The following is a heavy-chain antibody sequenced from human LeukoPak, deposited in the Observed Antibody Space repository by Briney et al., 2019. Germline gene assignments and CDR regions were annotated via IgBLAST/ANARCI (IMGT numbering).Heavy chain of an antibody. V-gene: IGHV4-34*01. J-gene: IGHJ4*02. CDR2: INHSGST. D-gene: IGHD2/OR15-2a*01. CDR3: ASRRIHKSPLGY. Sequence: SETLSLTCAVYGGSFSGYYWSWIRQPPGKGLEWIGEINHSGSTNYNPSLKSRVTISVDTSKNQFSLKLSSVTAADTAVYYCASRRIHKSPLGYWGQGTLVTVSS. CDR1: GGSFSGYY.